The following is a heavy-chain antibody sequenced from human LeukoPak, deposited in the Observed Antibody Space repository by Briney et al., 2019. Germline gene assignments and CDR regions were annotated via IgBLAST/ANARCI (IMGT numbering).Heavy chain of an antibody. J-gene: IGHJ5*02. CDR3: ARARGSGSICWFDP. V-gene: IGHV4-39*07. Sequence: SETLSLTCTVSGGSISSSSYYWGWIRQPPGKGLEWIGSIYYSGNTYYNPSLKSRVTIPVDTSKNQFSLKLSSVTAADTAVYYCARARGSGSICWFDPWGQGTLVTVSS. D-gene: IGHD3-10*01. CDR2: IYYSGNT. CDR1: GGSISSSSYY.